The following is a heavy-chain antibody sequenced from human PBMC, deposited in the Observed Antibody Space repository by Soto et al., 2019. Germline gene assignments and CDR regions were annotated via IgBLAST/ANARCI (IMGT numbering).Heavy chain of an antibody. J-gene: IGHJ5*02. CDR3: ARDLGGCSAGSCRYNWFDP. D-gene: IGHD2-15*01. V-gene: IGHV1-69*06. CDR1: EDTFSSHA. CDR2: IIPIYGTT. Sequence: SVKVSCKASEDTFSSHAISWVRQAPGQGLEWMGGIIPIYGTTNYAQKFQDRVTITADTSTSTTYMELSSLRSDDTAVYYCARDLGGCSAGSCRYNWFDPWGQGTPVTVYS.